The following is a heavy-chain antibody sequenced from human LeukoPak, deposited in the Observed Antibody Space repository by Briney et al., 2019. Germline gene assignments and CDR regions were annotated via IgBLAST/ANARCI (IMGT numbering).Heavy chain of an antibody. J-gene: IGHJ6*02. CDR3: ARGAVGATGETYYYYYGMDV. CDR1: GGSFSGYY. Sequence: SETLSLTCAVYGGSFSGYYWSWIRPPPGKGLEWIGEINHSGSTNYNPSLKSRVTISVDTSKNQFSLKLSSVTAADTAVYYCARGAVGATGETYYYYYGMDVWGQGTTVTVSS. CDR2: INHSGST. D-gene: IGHD1-26*01. V-gene: IGHV4-34*01.